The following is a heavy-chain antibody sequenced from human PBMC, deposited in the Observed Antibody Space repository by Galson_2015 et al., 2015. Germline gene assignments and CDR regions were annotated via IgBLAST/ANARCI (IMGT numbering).Heavy chain of an antibody. CDR3: ARGHQGTYWCFDL. Sequence: SLRLSCAASGFTFSDYYMSWIRQAPGKGLECVSYISSTGYTTYYADSVKCRFTISRDSAKNSLYLQLNSLRADDTAVYYCARGHQGTYWCFDLWGRGTLVTVSS. CDR2: ISSTGYTT. D-gene: IGHD3-10*01. J-gene: IGHJ2*01. V-gene: IGHV3-11*01. CDR1: GFTFSDYY.